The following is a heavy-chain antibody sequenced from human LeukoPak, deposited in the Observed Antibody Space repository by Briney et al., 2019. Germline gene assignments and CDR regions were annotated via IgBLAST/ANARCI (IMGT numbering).Heavy chain of an antibody. CDR1: GFTFSTYN. J-gene: IGHJ5*01. CDR2: INSGGSAV. D-gene: IGHD1-26*01. V-gene: IGHV3-48*01. Sequence: GGSLRLSCAASGFTFSTYNMLWARQTPGKGLEWLFYINSGGSAVHYADSVKDRFTFSGDNAKNLLYLQMNSLRVEDTGIYYCARVGSRGDWFDYWGQGTRVTVSS. CDR3: ARVGSRGDWFDY.